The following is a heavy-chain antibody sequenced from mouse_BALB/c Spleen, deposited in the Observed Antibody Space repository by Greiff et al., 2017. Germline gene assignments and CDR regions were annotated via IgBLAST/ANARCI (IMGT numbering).Heavy chain of an antibody. Sequence: VKLMESGPGLVQPSQSLSITCTVSGFSLTSYGVHWVRQSPGKGLEWLGVIWSGGSTDYNAAFISRLSISKDNSKSQVFFKMNSLQANDTAIYYCANGPTRGAMDYWGQGTSVTVSS. J-gene: IGHJ4*01. CDR1: GFSLTSYG. CDR3: ANGPTRGAMDY. D-gene: IGHD1-1*02. CDR2: IWSGGST. V-gene: IGHV2-2*02.